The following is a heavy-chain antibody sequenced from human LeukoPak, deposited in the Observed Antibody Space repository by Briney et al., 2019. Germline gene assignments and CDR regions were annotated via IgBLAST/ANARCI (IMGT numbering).Heavy chain of an antibody. CDR2: ISFDGNQE. J-gene: IGHJ4*02. V-gene: IGHV3-30-3*01. CDR1: GFTFDNYA. CDR3: TKDRPEAYFDY. Sequence: PGGSLRLSCEASGFTFDNYAMHWVRQAPGRRLEWVAVISFDGNQEYYPDSVKGRFTISRDNSKNMLYLQMNSLRGEDTAVYYCTKDRPEAYFDYWGQGTLVTVSS. D-gene: IGHD2-2*01.